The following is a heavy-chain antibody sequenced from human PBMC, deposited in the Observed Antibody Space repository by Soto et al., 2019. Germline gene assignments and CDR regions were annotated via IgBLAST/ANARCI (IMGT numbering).Heavy chain of an antibody. CDR1: GYSFTSYW. CDR3: ARQIPTYYYGSGSFSYFDY. D-gene: IGHD3-10*01. V-gene: IGHV5-51*01. Sequence: PGESLKISCKGSGYSFTSYWIGWVRQMPGKGLEWMGIIYPGDSDTRYSPSFQGQVTISADKSISTAYLQWSSLKASDTAMYYCARQIPTYYYGSGSFSYFDYWGQGTLVTVSS. CDR2: IYPGDSDT. J-gene: IGHJ4*02.